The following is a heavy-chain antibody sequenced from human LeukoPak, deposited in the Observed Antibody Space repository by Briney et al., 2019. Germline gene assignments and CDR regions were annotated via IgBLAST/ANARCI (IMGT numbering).Heavy chain of an antibody. J-gene: IGHJ4*02. D-gene: IGHD2-21*02. V-gene: IGHV1-2*02. CDR1: GYTFTGYY. Sequence: ASVKVSCKASGYTFTGYYMHWVRQAPGQGLEWMGWINPNSGGTNYAQKFQGRVTMTRDTSISTAYMELSRLRSDDTAVYYCARDIVVVTAIQGDLGYWGQGTLVTVSS. CDR2: INPNSGGT. CDR3: ARDIVVVTAIQGDLGY.